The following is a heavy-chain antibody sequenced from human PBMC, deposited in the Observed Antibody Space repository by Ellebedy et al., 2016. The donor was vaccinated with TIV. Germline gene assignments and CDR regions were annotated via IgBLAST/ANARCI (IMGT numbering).Heavy chain of an antibody. Sequence: GESLKISCAASGFTFSSYAMSWVRQAPGKGLEWVSGISSSAGSTYYEDSVKGRFTISRDNSKNMVYLQLNSLRAEDTAVYYCAKQGFGSGSYFSLGDWGQGTLVTVSS. D-gene: IGHD3-10*01. J-gene: IGHJ4*02. CDR1: GFTFSSYA. CDR2: ISSSAGST. V-gene: IGHV3-23*01. CDR3: AKQGFGSGSYFSLGD.